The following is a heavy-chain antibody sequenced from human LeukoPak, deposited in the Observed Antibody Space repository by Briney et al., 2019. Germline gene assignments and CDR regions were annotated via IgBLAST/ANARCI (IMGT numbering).Heavy chain of an antibody. CDR2: IWYDGSNK. D-gene: IGHD6-13*01. J-gene: IGHJ4*02. V-gene: IGHV3-33*01. CDR1: GFTFSSYG. CDR3: VRSSMAAAGPFDY. Sequence: GRSLRLSCAASGFTFSSYGMHWVRQAPGKGLEWVTVIWYDGSNKYYADSVKGRFTISRDNSKNKLYLQMNSLRAEDTAVYYCVRSSMAAAGPFDYWGQGILVTVSS.